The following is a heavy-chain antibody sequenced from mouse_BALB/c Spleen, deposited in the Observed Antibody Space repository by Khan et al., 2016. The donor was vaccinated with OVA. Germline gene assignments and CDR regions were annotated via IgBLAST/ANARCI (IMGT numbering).Heavy chain of an antibody. J-gene: IGHJ4*01. CDR2: INTYTGEP. D-gene: IGHD2-10*01. V-gene: IGHV9-3-1*01. Sequence: QIQLVQSGPELKKPGETVKISCKASGYTFTNYGMNWVKQSPGKGLKWMGWINTYTGEPTYDDDFKGRFAFSLETSARTAYLQINNLKNEDTATYFCSRPPYFSDAMDYWGQGTSVTVAS. CDR3: SRPPYFSDAMDY. CDR1: GYTFTNYG.